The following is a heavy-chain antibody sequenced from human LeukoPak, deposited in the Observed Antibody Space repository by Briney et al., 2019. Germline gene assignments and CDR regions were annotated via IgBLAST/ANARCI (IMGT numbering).Heavy chain of an antibody. V-gene: IGHV3-7*01. Sequence: GGSLRLSCAASGFTFSSYWMSWVRQAPGKGLEWVANIKQDGSEEYYVDSVRGRITISRDNAKNSLYLQMNSLRAEDTAVYYCARDLGEHVDYFDQWGQGTLVTVSS. J-gene: IGHJ4*02. CDR1: GFTFSSYW. D-gene: IGHD1/OR15-1a*01. CDR2: IKQDGSEE. CDR3: ARDLGEHVDYFDQ.